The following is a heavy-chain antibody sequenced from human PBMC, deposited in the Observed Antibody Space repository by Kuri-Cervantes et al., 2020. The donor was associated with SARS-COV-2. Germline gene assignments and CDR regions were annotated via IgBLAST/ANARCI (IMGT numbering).Heavy chain of an antibody. CDR2: VNPNSGVT. D-gene: IGHD4-11*01. CDR3: ARAFSNYVDWFDP. J-gene: IGHJ5*02. Sequence: ASVKVSCKASGYIFTGYYMHWVRQAPGQGLEWMGCVNPNSGVTTYAQKFQGRVTITRNTSISTAYMELSSLRSEDTAVYYCARAFSNYVDWFDPWGQGTLVTVSS. CDR1: GYIFTGYY. V-gene: IGHV1-2*02.